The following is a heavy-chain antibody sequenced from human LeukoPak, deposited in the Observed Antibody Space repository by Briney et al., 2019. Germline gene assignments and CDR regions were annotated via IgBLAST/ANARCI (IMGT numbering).Heavy chain of an antibody. V-gene: IGHV3-30*18. CDR2: ISYDGSNK. Sequence: GGSLRLSCAASGFTFSSYGMPWVRQAPGKGLEWVAVISYDGSNKYYADSVKGRFTISRDNSKNTLYLQMNSLRAEDTAVYYCAKILTLDAFDIWGQGTMVTVSS. CDR1: GFTFSSYG. CDR3: AKILTLDAFDI. D-gene: IGHD3-9*01. J-gene: IGHJ3*02.